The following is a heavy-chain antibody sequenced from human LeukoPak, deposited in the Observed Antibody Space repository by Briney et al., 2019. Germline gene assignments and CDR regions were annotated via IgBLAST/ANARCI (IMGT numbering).Heavy chain of an antibody. CDR2: IYSGGST. CDR1: GFKFSDHY. D-gene: IGHD6-13*01. CDR3: ARDTGYSSSWYLGY. J-gene: IGHJ4*02. Sequence: GGSQRLSCAASGFKFSDHYIDWVRQAPGKGLEWVSVIYSGGSTYYADSVKGRFTISRDNSKNTLYLQMNSLRAEDTAVYYCARDTGYSSSWYLGYWGQGTLVTVSS. V-gene: IGHV3-66*01.